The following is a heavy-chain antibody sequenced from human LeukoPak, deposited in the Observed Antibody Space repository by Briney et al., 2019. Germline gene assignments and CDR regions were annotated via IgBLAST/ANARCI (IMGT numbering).Heavy chain of an antibody. CDR1: GGSFSGYY. V-gene: IGHV4-34*01. CDR2: INHSGST. J-gene: IGHJ4*02. CDR3: ARGFPFDC. Sequence: KPPETLSLTCTVYGGSFSGYYWSWIRQPPGKGLEWIGEINHSGSTNYNPSLKSRVTISVDTSKNQFSLKLSSVTAADTAVYYCARGFPFDCWGQGTLVTVSS.